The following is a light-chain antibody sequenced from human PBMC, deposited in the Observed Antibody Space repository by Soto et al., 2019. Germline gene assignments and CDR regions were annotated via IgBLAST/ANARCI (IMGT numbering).Light chain of an antibody. CDR3: QQYNVWPLT. V-gene: IGKV3-15*01. CDR1: QSVNSN. CDR2: VAS. J-gene: IGKJ4*01. Sequence: EIVMTQSPVTLSVSPGDRATLSCRASQSVNSNLAWYQHKPGQTPKLLIYVASTRATGIPARFSGSGSGTEFTLTISSLQSEDFEVYYCQQYNVWPLTFGGGTKVEFK.